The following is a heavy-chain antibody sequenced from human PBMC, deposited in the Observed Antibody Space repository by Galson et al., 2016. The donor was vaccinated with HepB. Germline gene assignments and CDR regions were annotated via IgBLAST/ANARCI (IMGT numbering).Heavy chain of an antibody. J-gene: IGHJ4*02. V-gene: IGHV3-30*18. CDR1: GFGFEHYG. CDR2: ISYDSYYS. D-gene: IGHD5-12*01. Sequence: SLRLSCAASGFGFEHYGMHWVRQAPGKGLEWLAIISYDSYYSYYADSVKGRFTIARDNSKNTLFLQMNSLRAEDTAMYYCAKEIQFRHGGYAVFAADYWGQGTMVTVAS. CDR3: AKEIQFRHGGYAVFAADY.